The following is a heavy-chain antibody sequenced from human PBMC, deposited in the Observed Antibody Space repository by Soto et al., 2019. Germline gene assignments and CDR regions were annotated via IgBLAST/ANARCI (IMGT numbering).Heavy chain of an antibody. CDR3: ARGFGMAARPTPGDDSFDI. V-gene: IGHV3-23*01. Sequence: PGGSLRLSCAASGFTFSSYAMSWVRQAPGKGLEWVSAISGSGVSTYYADSVKGRFTISRDNSKNSLYLQMNSLKAGDTAVYYCARGFGMAARPTPGDDSFDIWGRGTLVTLSS. CDR1: GFTFSSYA. J-gene: IGHJ3*02. D-gene: IGHD6-6*01. CDR2: ISGSGVST.